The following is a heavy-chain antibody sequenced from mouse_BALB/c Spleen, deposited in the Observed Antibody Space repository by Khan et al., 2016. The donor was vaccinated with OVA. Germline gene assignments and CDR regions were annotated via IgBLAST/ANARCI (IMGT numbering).Heavy chain of an antibody. CDR3: TRPPYFTYVMVY. CDR2: INTYTGEP. V-gene: IGHV9-3-1*01. CDR1: GYTFTNFG. J-gene: IGHJ4*01. Sequence: QVQLKESGPELKKPGETVKISCKASGYTFTNFGINWVRQAPGKGLKWMGWINTYTGEPTYADDFKGRFAFSLEASASTAYLQIIYLKNEDTATYFCTRPPYFTYVMVYWGQGTSVTVSS. D-gene: IGHD2-10*01.